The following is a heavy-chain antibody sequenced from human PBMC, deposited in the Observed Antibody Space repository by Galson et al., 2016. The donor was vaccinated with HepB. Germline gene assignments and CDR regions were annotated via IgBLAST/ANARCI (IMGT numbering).Heavy chain of an antibody. V-gene: IGHV4-39*02. D-gene: IGHD5-24*01. J-gene: IGHJ4*02. CDR2: MYYSGTT. CDR3: VRGPSNGYNFPDS. CDR1: SGSSISLAYY. Sequence: SETLSLTCSVSSGSSISLAYYWGWTRQSPGKGLEWLGSMYYSGTTYYNPSLKTRLTISVDSSKSHFSLNLSSVTAADTAVYYCVRGPSNGYNFPDSWGQGTLVNVCS.